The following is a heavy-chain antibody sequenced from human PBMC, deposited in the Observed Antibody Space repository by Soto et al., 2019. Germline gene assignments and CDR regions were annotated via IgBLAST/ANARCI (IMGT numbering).Heavy chain of an antibody. D-gene: IGHD3-9*01. CDR2: IYPGDSDT. Sequence: GESLKISCKGSGYSFTSYWIGWVRQMPGKGLEWMGIIYPGDSDTRYSPSFQGQVTISADKSISTAYLQWSSLKASDTAMYYCARAPFYYDILTGYGHYYYGMDVWGQGTTVTVSS. J-gene: IGHJ6*02. CDR1: GYSFTSYW. V-gene: IGHV5-51*01. CDR3: ARAPFYYDILTGYGHYYYGMDV.